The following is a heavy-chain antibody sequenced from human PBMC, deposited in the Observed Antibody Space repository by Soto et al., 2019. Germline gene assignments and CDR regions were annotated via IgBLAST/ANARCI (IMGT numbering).Heavy chain of an antibody. Sequence: ASVKVSCKASGYTFTGYYMHWVRQAPGQGLEWMGWINPNSGGTNYAQKFQGWVTMTRDTSISTAYMELSRLRSGDTAVYYCARERITIFGVVIFGMDVWGQGTTVTVSS. CDR2: INPNSGGT. D-gene: IGHD3-3*01. V-gene: IGHV1-2*04. CDR1: GYTFTGYY. J-gene: IGHJ6*02. CDR3: ARERITIFGVVIFGMDV.